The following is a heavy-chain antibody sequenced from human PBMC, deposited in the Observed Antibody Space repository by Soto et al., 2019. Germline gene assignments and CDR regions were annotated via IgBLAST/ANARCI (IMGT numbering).Heavy chain of an antibody. V-gene: IGHV4-59*01. CDR2: IYYSGST. D-gene: IGHD3-10*02. J-gene: IGHJ6*02. CDR1: GGSISSYY. CDR3: AGHVHYFYGMDV. Sequence: QVQLQESGPGLVKPSETLSLTCTVSGGSISSYYWSWIRQPPGKGLEWIGYIYYSGSTTYSPSLRSRVTLSLYTSKTHFSLKLSSLTAADPAVYYCAGHVHYFYGMDVWGQGTTVTVSS.